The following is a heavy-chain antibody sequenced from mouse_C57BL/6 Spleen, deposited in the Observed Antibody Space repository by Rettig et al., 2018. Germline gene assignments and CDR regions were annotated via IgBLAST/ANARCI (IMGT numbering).Heavy chain of an antibody. Sequence: ASGFNIKDYYMHWVKQRTEQGLEWIGRIDPEDGETKYAPKFQGKATITADTSSNTAYLQLSSLTSEDTAVYYCAQGHYYGSPFDYWGQGTTLTVSS. CDR3: AQGHYYGSPFDY. CDR1: GFNIKDYY. CDR2: IDPEDGET. V-gene: IGHV14-2*01. J-gene: IGHJ2*01. D-gene: IGHD1-1*01.